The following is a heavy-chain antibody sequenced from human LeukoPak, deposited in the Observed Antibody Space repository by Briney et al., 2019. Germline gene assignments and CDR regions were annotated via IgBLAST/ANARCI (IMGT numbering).Heavy chain of an antibody. CDR3: AKGGGYEALYDY. CDR1: GFTFSSYG. J-gene: IGHJ4*02. V-gene: IGHV3-23*01. D-gene: IGHD5-12*01. CDR2: ISGSADNT. Sequence: GGTLRLSCAASGFTFSSYGMSWVRQAPGKGLEWVSSISGSADNTYYADFVKGRFTISRDNSKNTLYLQINSLRAEDTAVYYCAKGGGYEALYDYWGQGTLVTVSS.